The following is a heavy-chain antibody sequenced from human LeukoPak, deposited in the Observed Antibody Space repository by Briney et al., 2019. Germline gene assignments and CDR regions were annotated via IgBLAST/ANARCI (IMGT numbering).Heavy chain of an antibody. J-gene: IGHJ4*02. CDR3: ASCVYNGYDYPPDY. Sequence: PGGSLRLSCAASGFTFSSYWMSWVRQAPGKGLEWVANIKQDGSEKYYVDSVKGRFTISRDNAKNSLYLQMNSLRAEDTAVYYCASCVYNGYDYPPDYWGQGTLVTVSS. CDR1: GFTFSSYW. CDR2: IKQDGSEK. V-gene: IGHV3-7*02. D-gene: IGHD5-12*01.